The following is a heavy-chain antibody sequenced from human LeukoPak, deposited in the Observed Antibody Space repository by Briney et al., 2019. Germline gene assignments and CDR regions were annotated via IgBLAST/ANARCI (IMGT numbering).Heavy chain of an antibody. D-gene: IGHD6-19*01. CDR2: ISGSGGGGST. J-gene: IGHJ4*02. Sequence: GGSLRLSCAASGFTFSDYAMSWVRQAPGKGLEWVSGISGSGGGGSTNYADSVMGRFAISRDNSGNMLYLHLNTLRAEDTAVYYCAKAYELTAWLYYFDSWGQGTLVTVSS. V-gene: IGHV3-23*01. CDR3: AKAYELTAWLYYFDS. CDR1: GFTFSDYA.